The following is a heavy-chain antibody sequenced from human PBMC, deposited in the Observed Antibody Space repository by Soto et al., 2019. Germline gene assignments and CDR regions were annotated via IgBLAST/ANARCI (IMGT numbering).Heavy chain of an antibody. CDR1: GGSISSGAYY. Sequence: QVQLQESGPGLVKPSQTLSLTCTVSGGSISSGAYYWTWIRQHPGKGLEWIAYIYYNGRTSYNPSLKSRVAISIDTSKNQFSLKLSSVTAADTAVYYCARTPSDCLGGRCYLPDYWGQGTLVTAS. CDR3: ARTPSDCLGGRCYLPDY. J-gene: IGHJ4*02. V-gene: IGHV4-31*03. CDR2: IYYNGRT. D-gene: IGHD2-15*01.